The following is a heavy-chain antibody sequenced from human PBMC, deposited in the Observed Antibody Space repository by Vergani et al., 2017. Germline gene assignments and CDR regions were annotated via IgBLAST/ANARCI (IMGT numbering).Heavy chain of an antibody. J-gene: IGHJ5*01. CDR3: ARDGWGSSSSWFDY. CDR2: IYYSGST. Sequence: QVQLQESGPGLVKPSQTLSLTCAVSGGSISSGAYYWSWIRQHPGKGLEWIGYIYYSGSTYYNPSLKSRVTISVDTSKNQFSLKLSSVTAADTAVYYCARDGWGSSSSWFDYWGQGTLVTVSS. V-gene: IGHV4-31*11. D-gene: IGHD3-16*01. CDR1: GGSISSGAYY.